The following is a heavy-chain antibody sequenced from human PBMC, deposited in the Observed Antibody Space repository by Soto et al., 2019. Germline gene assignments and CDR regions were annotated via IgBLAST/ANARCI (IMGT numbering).Heavy chain of an antibody. Sequence: SVKVSCKASGGSFSNFGISWVRQAPGQGLEWMGGSVPVFGRANYAQRFRGRLTITADESTSTGDMELISLRYDDTAVYYCAREGSGYNFWGQGTQVTVSS. CDR1: GGSFSNFG. D-gene: IGHD5-12*01. CDR3: AREGSGYNF. CDR2: SVPVFGRA. V-gene: IGHV1-69*13. J-gene: IGHJ4*02.